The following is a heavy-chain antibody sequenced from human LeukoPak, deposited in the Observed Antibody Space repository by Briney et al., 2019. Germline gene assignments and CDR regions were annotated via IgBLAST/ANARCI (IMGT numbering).Heavy chain of an antibody. J-gene: IGHJ4*02. Sequence: GGSLRLSCAAPGFTFSSYAMSWVRQAPGQGLEWVTGISGIGDRTKYADSVKGRIDISRDNSKSTLFLQMDSLRAEDTAIYYCAKMSGDMAAPFDFWGQGTLVTVSS. CDR3: AKMSGDMAAPFDF. V-gene: IGHV3-23*01. D-gene: IGHD3-10*01. CDR2: ISGIGDRT. CDR1: GFTFSSYA.